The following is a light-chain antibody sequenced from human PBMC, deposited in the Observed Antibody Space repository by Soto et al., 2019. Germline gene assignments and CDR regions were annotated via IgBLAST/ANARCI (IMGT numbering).Light chain of an antibody. J-gene: IGKJ4*01. CDR1: QSVSSSY. V-gene: IGKV3-20*01. CDR2: GAS. Sequence: EIVLMQSPGTLSLSPGERATLSCRASQSVSSSYVAWYQQKPGQAPRLLIYGASSRATGIPDRFSGSGSGTDFTLPISRLEPEDFAVYYCQQYGSSPPFGGGTKV. CDR3: QQYGSSPP.